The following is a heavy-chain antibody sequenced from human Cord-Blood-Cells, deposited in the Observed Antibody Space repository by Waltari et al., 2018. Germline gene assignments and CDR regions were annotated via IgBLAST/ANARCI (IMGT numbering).Heavy chain of an antibody. CDR1: GGSFSGYY. J-gene: IGHJ6*02. CDR2: INHSGST. CDR3: AGIRQNDYGDYVDYYYGMDV. Sequence: QVQLQQWGAGLLKPSETLSLTCAVYGGSFSGYYWSWIRQPPGKGLEWIGEINHSGSTNYNTSLKSRVTISVDTSKNQCSLKLSSVTAADTAVYYCAGIRQNDYGDYVDYYYGMDVWGQGTTVTVSS. D-gene: IGHD4-17*01. V-gene: IGHV4-34*01.